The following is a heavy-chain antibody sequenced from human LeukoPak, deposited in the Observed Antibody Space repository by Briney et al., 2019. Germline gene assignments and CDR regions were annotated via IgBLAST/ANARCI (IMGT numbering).Heavy chain of an antibody. D-gene: IGHD6-19*01. CDR2: IRSKANGGTT. J-gene: IGHJ4*02. Sequence: PGGSLRLSCTTSGSTFGDYAMTWVRQAPGKGLEWVSFIRSKANGGTTEYAASVKGRFTISRDDSKSIAYLQMNSLKTEDTAVYYCTRTGSSGWYSLDYFDYWGQGTLVTVSS. CDR1: GSTFGDYA. CDR3: TRTGSSGWYSLDYFDY. V-gene: IGHV3-49*04.